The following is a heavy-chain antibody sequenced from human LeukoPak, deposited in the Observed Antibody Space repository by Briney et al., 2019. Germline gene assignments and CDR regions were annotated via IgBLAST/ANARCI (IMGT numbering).Heavy chain of an antibody. V-gene: IGHV3-48*04. CDR3: GGDGIVVVPAAIQGGGGYYYYMDV. J-gene: IGHJ6*03. D-gene: IGHD2-2*02. CDR1: VFTISSYS. Sequence: GWPRRLSCAAAVFTISSYSMKCVRQARGKGVEGVSSISSSSRTIYYADAGRRRCTISRNNDKFSLYLKMNSLRADDAAVYYCGGDGIVVVPAAIQGGGGYYYYMDVWGKGTTVTVSS. CDR2: ISSSSRTI.